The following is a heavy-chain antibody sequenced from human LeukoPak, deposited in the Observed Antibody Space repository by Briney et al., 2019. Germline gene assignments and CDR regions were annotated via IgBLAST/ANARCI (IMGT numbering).Heavy chain of an antibody. CDR3: ARDHPVGGY. J-gene: IGHJ4*02. CDR1: GFTFSNYA. V-gene: IGHV3-30-3*01. Sequence: GGSLRLSCAASGFTFSNYAMHWVRQAPGKGLEWVAVISYDGSNKYYADSVKGRFTISRDNSKNTLYLQMNSLRAEDTAVYYCARDHPVGGYWGQGTLVTVSS. CDR2: ISYDGSNK. D-gene: IGHD3-16*01.